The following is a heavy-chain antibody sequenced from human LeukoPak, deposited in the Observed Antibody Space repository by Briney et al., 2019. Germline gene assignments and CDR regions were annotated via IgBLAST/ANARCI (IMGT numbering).Heavy chain of an antibody. CDR3: AKDSYDFWSGYLTSFDY. CDR2: IYSGGST. CDR1: GFTVSSNY. V-gene: IGHV3-66*01. D-gene: IGHD3-3*01. Sequence: GGSLRLSCAASGFTVSSNYMSWVRQAPGKGLEWVSVIYSGGSTYYADSVKGRFTISRDNSKNTLYLQMNSLRAEDTAVYYCAKDSYDFWSGYLTSFDYWGQGTLVTVSS. J-gene: IGHJ4*02.